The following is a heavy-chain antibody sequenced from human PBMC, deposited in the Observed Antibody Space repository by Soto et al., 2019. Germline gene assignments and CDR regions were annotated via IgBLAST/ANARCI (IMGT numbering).Heavy chain of an antibody. CDR3: ARDSGGYTTHFDY. D-gene: IGHD2-15*01. CDR1: GFTFSSYA. J-gene: IGHJ4*02. Sequence: QVQLVESGGGVVQPGRSLRLSCVASGFTFSSYAMHWVRQAPGKGLEWVALTWYDGSRKYYADSVKGQFTISRDNSKNTLYLQMNSLRAEDTAVYYCARDSGGYTTHFDYWGLGTLVTVSS. V-gene: IGHV3-33*01. CDR2: TWYDGSRK.